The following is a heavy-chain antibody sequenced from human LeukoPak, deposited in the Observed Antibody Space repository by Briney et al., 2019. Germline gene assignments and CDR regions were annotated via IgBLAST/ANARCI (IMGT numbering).Heavy chain of an antibody. V-gene: IGHV4-39*01. Sequence: SETLSLTCTVSGGSISSSSYYWGWIRQPPGKGLEWFGSIYYSGSTYYNPSLKSRVTLSVDTSKNQFSLKLSSVTAADTAVYYCVIVVVTAAISSRRWVYYGMDVWGQGTTVTVSS. J-gene: IGHJ6*02. CDR3: VIVVVTAAISSRRWVYYGMDV. CDR1: GGSISSSSYY. CDR2: IYYSGST. D-gene: IGHD2-2*01.